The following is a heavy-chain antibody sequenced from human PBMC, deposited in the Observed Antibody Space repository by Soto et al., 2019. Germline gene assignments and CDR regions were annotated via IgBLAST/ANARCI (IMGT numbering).Heavy chain of an antibody. V-gene: IGHV4-59*01. CDR3: ARLQLSGRLGRFDP. D-gene: IGHD1-1*01. CDR2: IYYSGST. J-gene: IGHJ5*02. Sequence: SETLSLTCTVSGGSISSYYWSWIRQPPGKGLEWIGYIYYSGSTNYNPSLKSRVTISVDTSKNQFSLKLSSVTAADTAVYYCARLQLSGRLGRFDPWGPGTLVTVSS. CDR1: GGSISSYY.